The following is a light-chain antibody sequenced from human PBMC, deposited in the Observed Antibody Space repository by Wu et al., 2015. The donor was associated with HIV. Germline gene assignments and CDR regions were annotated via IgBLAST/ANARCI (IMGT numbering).Light chain of an antibody. J-gene: IGKJ4*01. CDR2: DAS. V-gene: IGKV3-11*01. CDR1: QSVSSY. CDR3: QQRSNWPQVT. Sequence: EIVLTQSPATLSLSPGERATLSCRASQSVSSYLAWYQQKPGQAPRLLIYDASNRATGIPARFSGSGSGTDFTLTISSLEPEDFAVYYCQQRSNWPQVTFGGGTKVE.